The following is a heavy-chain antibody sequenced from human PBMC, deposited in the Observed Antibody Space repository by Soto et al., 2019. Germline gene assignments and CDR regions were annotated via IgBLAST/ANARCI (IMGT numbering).Heavy chain of an antibody. V-gene: IGHV3-74*01. CDR2: INSDGSSI. D-gene: IGHD2-2*01. CDR3: AKGNCISTSCHGWYGYGMDV. CDR1: GFTFSSYW. J-gene: IGHJ6*02. Sequence: PGGSLRLSCAASGFTFSSYWMHWVRQAPGKGLVWVSRINSDGSSISYADSVKGRFTISRDNSKNTLYLQMNSLRAEDTAVYYCAKGNCISTSCHGWYGYGMDVWGQGTTVTVSS.